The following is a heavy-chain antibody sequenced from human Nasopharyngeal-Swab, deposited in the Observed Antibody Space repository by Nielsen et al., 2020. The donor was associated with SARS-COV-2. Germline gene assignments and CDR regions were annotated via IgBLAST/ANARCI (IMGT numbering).Heavy chain of an antibody. Sequence: GESLKISCAASGFTFSSYGMHWVRQAPGKGLEWVAVIWYDGSNKYYADSVKGRFTISRDNSKNTLYLQMSSLRAEDTAVYYCARDRPDYDFWSGYSSYYYYYMDVWGKGTTVTVSS. D-gene: IGHD3-3*01. J-gene: IGHJ6*03. CDR3: ARDRPDYDFWSGYSSYYYYYMDV. V-gene: IGHV3-33*01. CDR1: GFTFSSYG. CDR2: IWYDGSNK.